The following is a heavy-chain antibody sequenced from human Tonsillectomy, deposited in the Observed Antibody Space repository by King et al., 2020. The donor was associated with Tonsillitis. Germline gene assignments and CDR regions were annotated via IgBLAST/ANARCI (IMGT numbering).Heavy chain of an antibody. V-gene: IGHV4-39*01. J-gene: IGHJ4*02. D-gene: IGHD2-15*01. CDR1: GGSISSSSYY. Sequence: QLQESGPGLVKPSETLSLTCTVSGGSISSSSYYWGWIRQPPGKGLEWIGSIYYSGSTYYNPSLKSRVTISVDTSKNQVSLKLSSVTAADTAVYYCARIGSVLFGRFDYWGQGTLVTVSS. CDR2: IYYSGST. CDR3: ARIGSVLFGRFDY.